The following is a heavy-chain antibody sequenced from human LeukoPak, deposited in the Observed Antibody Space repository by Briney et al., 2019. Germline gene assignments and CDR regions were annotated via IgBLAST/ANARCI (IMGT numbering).Heavy chain of an antibody. V-gene: IGHV3-20*04. CDR2: INWNGGST. CDR3: ARDFELVDTAMVTEAFDY. CDR1: GFTFDDYG. Sequence: RPGGSLRLSCAASGFTFDDYGMSWVRQAPGKGLEWVSGINWNGGSTGYADSVKGRFTISRDNAKNSLYLQMNSLRAEDTALYYCARDFELVDTAMVTEAFDYWGQGTLVTVSS. D-gene: IGHD5-18*01. J-gene: IGHJ4*02.